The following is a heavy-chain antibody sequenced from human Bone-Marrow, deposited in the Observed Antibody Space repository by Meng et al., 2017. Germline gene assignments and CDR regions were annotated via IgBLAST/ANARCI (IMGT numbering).Heavy chain of an antibody. CDR2: IYYSGST. Sequence: QGQLQESGPVPVNPSQTLSLTCTVSGGSISSGNHYWSWIRQHPGKGLEYIGYIYYSGSTYYNPSLKSRVIISVDTSKNQFSLRLNSVTAADTAVYYCASLYGDSSVWYLDLWGRGTLVTVSS. D-gene: IGHD4-17*01. J-gene: IGHJ2*01. V-gene: IGHV4-31*03. CDR1: GGSISSGNHY. CDR3: ASLYGDSSVWYLDL.